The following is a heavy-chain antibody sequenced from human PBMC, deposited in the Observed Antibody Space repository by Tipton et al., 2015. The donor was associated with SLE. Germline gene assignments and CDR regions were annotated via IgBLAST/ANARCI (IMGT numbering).Heavy chain of an antibody. D-gene: IGHD3/OR15-3a*01. CDR1: GGSVSGDY. V-gene: IGHV4-59*04. CDR3: AREGLYFYYMDV. J-gene: IGHJ6*03. Sequence: TLSLTCTVSGGSVSGDYWSWIRQSPGKGLEWIGSIYYSGTSFYNPSLKSRVTMSLDTSKNLFSLKLSSVTAADTAVYYCAREGLYFYYMDVWGKGATVTVSS. CDR2: IYYSGTS.